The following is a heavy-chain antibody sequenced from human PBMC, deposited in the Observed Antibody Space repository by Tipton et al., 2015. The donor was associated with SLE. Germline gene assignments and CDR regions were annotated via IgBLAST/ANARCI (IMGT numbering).Heavy chain of an antibody. D-gene: IGHD2-21*02. CDR2: IYSGEAT. J-gene: IGHJ6*02. Sequence: SLRLSCAASGFTFTSYVINWVRQAPGKGLEWVSVIYSGEATYYAVPVKGRFTMSRDNYKNTVYLQMNSLRVEDTALYYCAKGVTVASLRGMDVWGQGTTVTVSS. V-gene: IGHV3-23*03. CDR1: GFTFTSYV. CDR3: AKGVTVASLRGMDV.